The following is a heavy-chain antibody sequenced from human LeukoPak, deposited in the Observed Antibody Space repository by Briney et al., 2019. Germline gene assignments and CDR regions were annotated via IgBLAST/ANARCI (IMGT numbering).Heavy chain of an antibody. D-gene: IGHD6-13*01. CDR3: AREGFIAAAGYYYYGMDV. Sequence: SETLSLTCAVYGGSFSGYYWSWIRQPPGKGLEWIGEINHSGSTNYNPSLKSRVTISVDTSKDQFSLKLSSVTAADTAVYYCAREGFIAAAGYYYYGMDVWGQGTTVTVSS. CDR1: GGSFSGYY. CDR2: INHSGST. V-gene: IGHV4-34*01. J-gene: IGHJ6*02.